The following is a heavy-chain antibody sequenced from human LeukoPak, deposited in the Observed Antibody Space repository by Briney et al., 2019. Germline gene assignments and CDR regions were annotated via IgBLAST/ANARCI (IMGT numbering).Heavy chain of an antibody. CDR3: AKAAPSRSSHSSGYLVPFDY. D-gene: IGHD3-22*01. Sequence: PGASLRLSCAASGFGFSGYAMYWVRQAPGKGLEWVSGISAGGGTTYYADSVKARFTISRDNSKNPLFLKTHSLRAEDTAISYCAKAAPSRSSHSSGYLVPFDYWGQGTLVTVSS. CDR1: GFGFSGYA. J-gene: IGHJ4*02. CDR2: ISAGGGTT. V-gene: IGHV3-23*01.